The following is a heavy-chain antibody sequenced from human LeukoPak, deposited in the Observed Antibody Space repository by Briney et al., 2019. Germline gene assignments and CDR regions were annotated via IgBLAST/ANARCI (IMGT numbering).Heavy chain of an antibody. CDR1: GFTFSRYW. J-gene: IGHJ4*02. D-gene: IGHD4-17*01. CDR3: ARRDYGASTAGYYFDY. CDR2: IKQDGREK. Sequence: GGSLTLSCAASGFTFSRYWMSWVRQAPGKGREWVAYIKQDGREKNYVDSMKGRFTISTDNAQNSLYLQMNSLRAEDTYVYYCARRDYGASTAGYYFDYYGQGTLTTVSS. V-gene: IGHV3-7*01.